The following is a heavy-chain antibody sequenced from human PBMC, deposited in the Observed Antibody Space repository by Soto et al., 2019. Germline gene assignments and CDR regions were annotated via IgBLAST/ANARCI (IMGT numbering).Heavy chain of an antibody. Sequence: ASVKVSCKASGYTFTSYYMHWVRQAPGQGLEWMGIINPSGGSTSYAQKFQGRVIMTRDTSTSTVYMELSSLRSEDTAVYYCARGQLGPTYYYYYGMDVWGQGTTVTVSS. V-gene: IGHV1-46*01. CDR2: INPSGGST. CDR3: ARGQLGPTYYYYYGMDV. J-gene: IGHJ6*02. CDR1: GYTFTSYY. D-gene: IGHD6-6*01.